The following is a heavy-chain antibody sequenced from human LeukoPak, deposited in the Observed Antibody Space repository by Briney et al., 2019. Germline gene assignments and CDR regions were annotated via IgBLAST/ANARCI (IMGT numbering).Heavy chain of an antibody. Sequence: SETLSLTCAVYGGSFSGYYWSWIRQPAGKGLEWIGEINHSGSTNYNPSLKSRVTISVDTSKNQFSLKLSSVTAADTAVYYCASRIAAAAPSDYWGQGTLVTVSS. CDR1: GGSFSGYY. D-gene: IGHD6-13*01. CDR3: ASRIAAAAPSDY. V-gene: IGHV4-34*01. J-gene: IGHJ4*02. CDR2: INHSGST.